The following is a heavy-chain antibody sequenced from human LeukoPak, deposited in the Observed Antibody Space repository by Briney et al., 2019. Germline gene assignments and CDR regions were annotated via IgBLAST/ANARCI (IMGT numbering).Heavy chain of an antibody. CDR3: AREGSSSAGLYDY. CDR2: INPNSGGT. CDR1: GYTFTGYC. D-gene: IGHD6-6*01. J-gene: IGHJ4*02. V-gene: IGHV1-2*02. Sequence: ASVKVSCKASGYTFTGYCMHWVRQAPGQGLEWMGWINPNSGGTNYAQKFQGRVTMTRDTSISTAYMELSRLRSDDTAVYYCAREGSSSAGLYDYWGQGTLVTVSS.